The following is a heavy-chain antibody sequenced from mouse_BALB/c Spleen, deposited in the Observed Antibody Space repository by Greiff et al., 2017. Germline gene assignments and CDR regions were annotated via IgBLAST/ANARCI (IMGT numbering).Heavy chain of an antibody. J-gene: IGHJ1*01. Sequence: VQLLQSGPELVKPGASVKISCKASGFTFTDYCINWVHQKPGQGLEWIGRIYPGSGNTKYNEKFKGKTTMTVDTTASTAYMQLSSLTSEDTAVYFCARRDYYGSSWCFDDWGEGTTVTVSS. CDR1: GFTFTDYC. D-gene: IGHD1-1*01. CDR3: ARRDYYGSSWCFDD. CDR2: IYPGSGNT. V-gene: IGHV1-84*02.